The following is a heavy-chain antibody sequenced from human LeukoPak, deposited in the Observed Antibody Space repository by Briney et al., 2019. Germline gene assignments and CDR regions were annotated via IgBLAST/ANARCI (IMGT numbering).Heavy chain of an antibody. J-gene: IGHJ4*02. D-gene: IGHD3-10*01. CDR1: GFTFSSYG. CDR3: AKEDYYGSGSFSYYFDY. Sequence: GRSLRLSCAASGFTFSSYGMHWVRQAPGKGLEWVAVISYDGSNKYYADSVKGRFTISRDNSKNTLYLQMNSLRAEDTAVYYCAKEDYYGSGSFSYYFDYWGQGTLVTVSS. V-gene: IGHV3-30*18. CDR2: ISYDGSNK.